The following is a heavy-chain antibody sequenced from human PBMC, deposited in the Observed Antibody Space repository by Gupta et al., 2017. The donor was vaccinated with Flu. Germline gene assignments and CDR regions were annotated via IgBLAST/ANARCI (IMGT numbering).Heavy chain of an antibody. CDR1: GYIFTGYY. CDR3: AKGDHNWFDP. Sequence: QVQLVQSGAEVKRPGASVKVSCKASGYIFTGYYMYWVRQAPGQGLEWMGWINPNSGDTKYAQKFQGRITMTRDTSICTAYMELSRVESGDTAVYYCAKGDHNWFDPWGQGTLVTVSS. J-gene: IGHJ5*02. CDR2: INPNSGDT. V-gene: IGHV1-2*02.